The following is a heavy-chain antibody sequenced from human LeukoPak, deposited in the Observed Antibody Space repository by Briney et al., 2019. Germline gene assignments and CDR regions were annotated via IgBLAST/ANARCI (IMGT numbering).Heavy chain of an antibody. CDR3: ARAGYYDGSGYYHYYYYGIDV. CDR1: GYTFTNYG. V-gene: IGHV1-18*01. D-gene: IGHD3-22*01. Sequence: ASVKVSCKASGYTFTNYGINWVRQAPGQALEWMGWISAYNDNTDYAQNLQGRVTMTTDTSATTAYMELWNLRPDDSAVYYCARAGYYDGSGYYHYYYYGIDVWGQGTTVIVAS. J-gene: IGHJ6*02. CDR2: ISAYNDNT.